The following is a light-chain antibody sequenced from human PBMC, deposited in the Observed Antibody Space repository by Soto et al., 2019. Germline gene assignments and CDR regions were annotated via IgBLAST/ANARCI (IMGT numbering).Light chain of an antibody. Sequence: EIVLTQSPGTLSLSPGDRATLSCRASQSVSCNFLAWYQQKPGQAPRLLIYGASIRATGIPDRFSGSGSGTDFTLTIRRLEPEDFAMYFCHQYGSSPRTFGQGTKVEIK. CDR3: HQYGSSPRT. V-gene: IGKV3-20*01. J-gene: IGKJ1*01. CDR1: QSVSCNF. CDR2: GAS.